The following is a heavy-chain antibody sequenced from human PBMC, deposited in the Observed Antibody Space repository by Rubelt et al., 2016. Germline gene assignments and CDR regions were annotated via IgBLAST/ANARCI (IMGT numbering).Heavy chain of an antibody. D-gene: IGHD4-11*01. CDR1: GGSISSSSYY. J-gene: IGHJ4*02. CDR2: IYYSGST. CDR3: ARSDYIFGSYYFDS. V-gene: IGHV4-39*07. Sequence: QVQLQESGPGLVKPSETLSLTRTVSGGSISSSSYYWGWIRQPPGKGLEWIGSIYYSGSTYYNPSLKSRVPGSVDTSKNQISLRLSAVTAAETAVYYCARSDYIFGSYYFDSWGQGTLVTVAS.